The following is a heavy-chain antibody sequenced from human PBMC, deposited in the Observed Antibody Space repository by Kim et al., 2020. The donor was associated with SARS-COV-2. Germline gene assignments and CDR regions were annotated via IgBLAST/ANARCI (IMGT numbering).Heavy chain of an antibody. CDR3: ARLGSYAGSHAFDI. D-gene: IGHD3-16*01. CDR2: IYYSGST. V-gene: IGHV4-39*01. J-gene: IGHJ3*02. CDR1: GGSISSSSYY. Sequence: SETLSLTCTVSGGSISSSSYYWGWIRQPPGKGLEWIGSIYYSGSTYYNPSLKSRVTISVDTSKNQFSLKLSSVTAADTAVYYCARLGSYAGSHAFDIWGQGTMVTVSS.